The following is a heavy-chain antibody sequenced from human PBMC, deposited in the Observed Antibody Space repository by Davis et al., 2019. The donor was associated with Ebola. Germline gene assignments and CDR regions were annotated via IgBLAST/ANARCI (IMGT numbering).Heavy chain of an antibody. J-gene: IGHJ6*02. V-gene: IGHV3-9*01. D-gene: IGHD1-1*01. CDR1: GFTFDDYA. Sequence: GGSLRLSCAASGFTFDDYAMHWVRQAPGKGLEWVSGISWNSGSIGYADSVKGRFTISRDNSKNTLYLQMNSLRAEDTAVYYCAKDVLERPEVLYYYYGMDVWGQGTTVTVSS. CDR3: AKDVLERPEVLYYYYGMDV. CDR2: ISWNSGSI.